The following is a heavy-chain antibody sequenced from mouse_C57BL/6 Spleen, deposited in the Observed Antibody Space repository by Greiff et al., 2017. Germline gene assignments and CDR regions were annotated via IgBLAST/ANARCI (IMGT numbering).Heavy chain of an antibody. J-gene: IGHJ2*01. Sequence: QVQLQQSGPELVKPGASVKISCKASGYAFSSSWMNWVKQRPGKGLEWIGRIYPGDGDTNYNGKFKGKATLTADKSSSTAYMQLSSLTSEDSAVYFCARLYYGPYFDDWGQGTTLTVSS. V-gene: IGHV1-82*01. CDR2: IYPGDGDT. CDR1: GYAFSSSW. CDR3: ARLYYGPYFDD. D-gene: IGHD2-1*01.